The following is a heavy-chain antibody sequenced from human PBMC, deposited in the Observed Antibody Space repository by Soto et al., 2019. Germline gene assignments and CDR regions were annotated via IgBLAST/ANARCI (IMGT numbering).Heavy chain of an antibody. D-gene: IGHD3-9*01. V-gene: IGHV3-23*01. CDR1: AFIFSDYA. J-gene: IGHJ4*02. CDR2: ISRDAANT. CDR3: AKDPSTGYADH. Sequence: EVHLLESGGGFVQPGGSLRLSCAASAFIFSDYAMTWVRQAPGKGLEWVSTISRDAANTHYADSVKGRFTISRDNSKNTLYLQMSSLRGEDTALYYCAKDPSTGYADHLGQGTLVTVSS.